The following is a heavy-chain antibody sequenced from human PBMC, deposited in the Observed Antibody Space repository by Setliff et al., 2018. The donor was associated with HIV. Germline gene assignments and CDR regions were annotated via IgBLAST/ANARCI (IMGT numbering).Heavy chain of an antibody. CDR2: IIPIFGTA. Sequence: SVKVSCKASAFTFNIYAIQWVRQPPGQGLEWMGGIIPIFGTANYAQKFQGRVTITTDESTSTAYMELSSLRSEDTTVYYCATYYYDSSVYYSPHDYWGQGTLVTVSS. CDR3: ATYYYDSSVYYSPHDY. D-gene: IGHD3-22*01. CDR1: AFTFNIYA. J-gene: IGHJ4*02. V-gene: IGHV1-69*05.